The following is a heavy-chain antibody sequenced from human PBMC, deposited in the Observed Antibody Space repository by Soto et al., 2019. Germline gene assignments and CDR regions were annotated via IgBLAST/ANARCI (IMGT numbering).Heavy chain of an antibody. Sequence: SVKVSCKASGFTFTSSAFQWVRQARGRRLEWIGWIAVGSGYTNYAQRFQDRVTLTRDMSTATAYMELSRLTSEDTAIYYCAADATAWQQMVPSDYWGQGTLVTVSS. D-gene: IGHD2-8*01. CDR3: AADATAWQQMVPSDY. J-gene: IGHJ4*02. V-gene: IGHV1-58*01. CDR1: GFTFTSSA. CDR2: IAVGSGYT.